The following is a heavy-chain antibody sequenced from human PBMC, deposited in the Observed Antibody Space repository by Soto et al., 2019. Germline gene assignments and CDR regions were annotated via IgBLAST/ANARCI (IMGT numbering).Heavy chain of an antibody. Sequence: QVQLVQSGAEVKKPGSSVKVSCKASGGTFSSYAIRWVRQAPGQGLEGMGGITPIFGTADSAQKFQGRVTITADESTSTAYMELSRLRSEDTAVYYCARDGIAARPIAWFDPWGQGTLVTVSS. CDR1: GGTFSSYA. CDR2: ITPIFGTA. V-gene: IGHV1-69*12. J-gene: IGHJ5*02. CDR3: ARDGIAARPIAWFDP. D-gene: IGHD6-6*01.